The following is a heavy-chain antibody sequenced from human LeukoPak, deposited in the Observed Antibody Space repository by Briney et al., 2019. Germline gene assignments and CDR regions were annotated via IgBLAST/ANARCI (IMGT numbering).Heavy chain of an antibody. CDR1: GYTFTSYY. CDR2: INPSGGST. D-gene: IGHD5-12*01. J-gene: IGHJ4*02. CDR3: ARGGRVATNDDY. V-gene: IGHV1-46*01. Sequence: ASVKVSCKASGYTFTSYYMHWVRQAPGQGLEWMGIINPSGGSTSYAQKLQGRVTMTADTSTSTAYMELRSLRSDDTAVYYCARGGRVATNDDYWGQGTLVTVSS.